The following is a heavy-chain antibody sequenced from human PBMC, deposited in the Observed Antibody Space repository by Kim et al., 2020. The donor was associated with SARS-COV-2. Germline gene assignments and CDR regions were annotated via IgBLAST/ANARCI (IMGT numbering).Heavy chain of an antibody. Sequence: GGSLRLSCAASGFTFSSYEMNWVRQAPGKGLEWVSYISSSGSTIYYADSVKGRFTISRDNAKNSLYRQMNSLRAEDTAVYYCARTRRITIFGEVIKKIPRKSDHYYYYGMDVGGEGTTVSVSS. D-gene: IGHD3-3*01. J-gene: IGHJ6*04. CDR3: ARTRRITIFGEVIKKIPRKSDHYYYYGMDV. CDR2: ISSSGSTI. V-gene: IGHV3-48*03. CDR1: GFTFSSYE.